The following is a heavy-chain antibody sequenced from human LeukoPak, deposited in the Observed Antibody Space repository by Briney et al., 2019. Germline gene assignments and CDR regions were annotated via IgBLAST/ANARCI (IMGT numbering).Heavy chain of an antibody. J-gene: IGHJ6*04. CDR1: GYSISSGYY. V-gene: IGHV4-38-2*01. CDR2: IFHSGST. CDR3: ARASGSYGSGSYYYYGMDV. D-gene: IGHD3-10*01. Sequence: SETLSLTRAVSGYSISSGYYWGWIRQPPGKGLEWIGSIFHSGSTYYNPSLKSRVNMSVDTSKNQISLRLSSVTAADTAVYYCARASGSYGSGSYYYYGMDVWGKGTTVTVSS.